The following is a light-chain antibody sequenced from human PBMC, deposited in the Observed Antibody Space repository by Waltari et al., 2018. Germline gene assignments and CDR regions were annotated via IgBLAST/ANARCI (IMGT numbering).Light chain of an antibody. Sequence: QSVLTQPPSVSAAPGQRLTLSCFGSRSNLGNNYVSWYQQLPGTAPKLLIYDNDKRPSGIPDRFSGSKSGTSATLGITGLRTGDEADYYCGTWDSSLTSVLFGGGTKLTVL. CDR2: DND. V-gene: IGLV1-51*01. CDR1: RSNLGNNY. CDR3: GTWDSSLTSVL. J-gene: IGLJ2*01.